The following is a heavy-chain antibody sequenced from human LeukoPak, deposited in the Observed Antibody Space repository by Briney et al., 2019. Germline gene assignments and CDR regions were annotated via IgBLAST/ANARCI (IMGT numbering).Heavy chain of an antibody. CDR1: GGSISSGDYY. CDR3: ASYMVRGVITFDY. V-gene: IGHV4-30-4*01. CDR2: IYYSGST. D-gene: IGHD3-10*01. Sequence: SETLSLTCTVSGGSISSGDYYWSWIRQPPGKGLEWIGYIYYSGSTYYNPSLKSRVSISVDTSKNQFSLKLSSVTAADTAVYYCASYMVRGVITFDYWGQGTLVTVSS. J-gene: IGHJ4*02.